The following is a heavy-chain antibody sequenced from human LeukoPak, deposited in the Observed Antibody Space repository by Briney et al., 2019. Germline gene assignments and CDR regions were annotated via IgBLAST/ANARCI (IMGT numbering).Heavy chain of an antibody. CDR2: IYYSGST. V-gene: IGHV4-59*01. D-gene: IGHD3-3*01. CDR3: ARGSPTIFGVVYWFDP. J-gene: IGHJ5*02. CDR1: GGSISSYY. Sequence: PSETLSLTCTVSGGSISSYYWSWIRQPPGKGLEWIGYIYYSGSTNYNPSLKSRVTISVDTSKNQFSLKLSSVTAADTAVYYCARGSPTIFGVVYWFDPWGQGTLVTVSS.